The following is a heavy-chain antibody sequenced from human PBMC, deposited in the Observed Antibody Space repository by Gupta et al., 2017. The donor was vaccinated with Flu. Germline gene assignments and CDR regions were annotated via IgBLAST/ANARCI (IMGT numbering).Heavy chain of an antibody. CDR3: ARGRNGRTALVLGFDL. J-gene: IGHJ2*01. V-gene: IGHV1-69*17. CDR2: IIPNVDIA. CDR1: GDTLSTYT. D-gene: IGHD3-10*01. Sequence: QVQLVQPGVQAKKPGSSVQVSCKAPGDTLSTYTITWVRQAPGKGLEWLGGIIPNVDIANHTQKFQGKVKITAGKSARTAYMELNSLRSEDTAVYYCARGRNGRTALVLGFDLWGRGTLVTVSS.